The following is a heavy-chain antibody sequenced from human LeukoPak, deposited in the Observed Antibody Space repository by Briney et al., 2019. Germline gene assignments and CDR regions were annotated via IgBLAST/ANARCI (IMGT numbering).Heavy chain of an antibody. CDR3: ASLWLFNWFDP. Sequence: GGSPRLSCAASGFTFSSYAMSWVRQAPGKGLEWVSAISGSGGSTYYADSVKGRFTISRDNSKNTLYLQMNSLRAEDTAVYYCASLWLFNWFDPWGQGTLVTVSS. J-gene: IGHJ5*02. V-gene: IGHV3-23*01. CDR2: ISGSGGST. CDR1: GFTFSSYA. D-gene: IGHD5-18*01.